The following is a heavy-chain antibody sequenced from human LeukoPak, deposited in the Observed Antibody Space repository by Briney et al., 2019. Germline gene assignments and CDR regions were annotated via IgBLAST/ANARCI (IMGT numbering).Heavy chain of an antibody. V-gene: IGHV1-18*01. Sequence: GASVKVSCKASGYTFTSYGISWVRQAPGQGLEWMGWISAYNGNTNYAQKLQGRVTMTTDTSISTAYMEPSRLRSDDTAVYYCARGSTILRFLEWLFDYWGQGTLDTVSS. CDR1: GYTFTSYG. CDR2: ISAYNGNT. D-gene: IGHD3-3*01. CDR3: ARGSTILRFLEWLFDY. J-gene: IGHJ4*02.